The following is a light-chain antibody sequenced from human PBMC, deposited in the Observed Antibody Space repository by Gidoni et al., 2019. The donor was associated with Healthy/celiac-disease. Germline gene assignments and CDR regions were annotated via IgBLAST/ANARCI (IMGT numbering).Light chain of an antibody. Sequence: EIVLTQSTATLSLSPGARATLSCRASQRVSSYLAWYQQKPGQAPRLLIYDASNRATGIPARFSGSGSGTDFTLTISSLEPEDFAVYYCQQRSNWPLTFGGGTKVEIK. V-gene: IGKV3-11*01. CDR3: QQRSNWPLT. CDR1: QRVSSY. J-gene: IGKJ4*01. CDR2: DAS.